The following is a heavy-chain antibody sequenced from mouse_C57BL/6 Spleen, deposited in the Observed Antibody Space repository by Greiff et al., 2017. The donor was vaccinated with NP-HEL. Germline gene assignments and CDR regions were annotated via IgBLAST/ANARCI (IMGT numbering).Heavy chain of an antibody. V-gene: IGHV5-12*01. CDR1: GFTFSDYY. CDR3: ARRGDGYYQYYFDY. CDR2: ISNGGGST. J-gene: IGHJ2*01. Sequence: EVQGVESGGGLVQPGGSLKLSCAASGFTFSDYYMYWVRQTPEKRLEWVAYISNGGGSTYYPDTVKGRFTISRDNAKNTLYLQMSRLKSEDTAMYYCARRGDGYYQYYFDYWGQGTTLTVSS. D-gene: IGHD2-3*01.